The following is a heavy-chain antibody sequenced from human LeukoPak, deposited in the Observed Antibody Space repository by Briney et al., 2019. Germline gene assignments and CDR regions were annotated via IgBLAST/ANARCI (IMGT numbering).Heavy chain of an antibody. V-gene: IGHV1-2*02. CDR1: GYTFTGYY. J-gene: IGHJ1*01. Sequence: ASVKVSCKASGYTFTGYYIHWVRQAPGQGLEWMGWVNPNSGGTNYALKFQGRVTMTRDTSISTAYMELSRLRSDDTAVYYCARGDFWHWGQGTLVTVSS. CDR3: ARGDFWH. D-gene: IGHD3-3*01. CDR2: VNPNSGGT.